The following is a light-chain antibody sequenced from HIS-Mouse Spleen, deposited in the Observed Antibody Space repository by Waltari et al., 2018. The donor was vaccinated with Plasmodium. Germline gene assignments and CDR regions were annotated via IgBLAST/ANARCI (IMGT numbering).Light chain of an antibody. V-gene: IGLV1-44*01. CDR1: SSNIGSTT. Sequence: QSVLTQPPSASGTPGQRVTISCSGSSSNIGSTTVNWYQQLPGTAPQLLIYSNKQRHSGVPDRFSGSKSGTSASRAISGRQSEDEADYYCAAWDDSLNGVVFGGGTKLTVL. CDR3: AAWDDSLNGVV. J-gene: IGLJ3*02. CDR2: SNK.